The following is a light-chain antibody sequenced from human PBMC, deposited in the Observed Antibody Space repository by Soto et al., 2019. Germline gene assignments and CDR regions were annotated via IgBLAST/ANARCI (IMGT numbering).Light chain of an antibody. CDR3: SSFAGSPVV. Sequence: LTQPPSASGSLGQSVTIPCTGTSSDVGDYNYVSWYQQHPGKVPKLMIYEVSKRPSGVPDRFSGSKSGNTASLTVSGLQAEDEADYYCSSFAGSPVVFGGGTQLTVL. CDR1: SSDVGDYNY. CDR2: EVS. J-gene: IGLJ2*01. V-gene: IGLV2-8*01.